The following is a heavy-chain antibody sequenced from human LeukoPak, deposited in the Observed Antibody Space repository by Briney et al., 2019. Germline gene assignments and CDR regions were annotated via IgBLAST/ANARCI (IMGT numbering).Heavy chain of an antibody. V-gene: IGHV4-59*01. CDR3: ARGSTFDAFDI. J-gene: IGHJ3*02. CDR2: IYYSGST. Sequence: SETLSLTCTVSGGSISSYYWSWIRQPPGKGLEWIGYIYYSGSTNFNPSLKCRVTISVDASKNQFSLKLSSVTAADTAVYYCARGSTFDAFDIWGQGTMVTVSS. CDR1: GGSISSYY.